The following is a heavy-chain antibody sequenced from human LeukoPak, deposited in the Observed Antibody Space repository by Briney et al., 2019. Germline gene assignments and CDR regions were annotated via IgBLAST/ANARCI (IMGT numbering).Heavy chain of an antibody. CDR1: GFTFSSYS. Sequence: RPGGSLRLSCAASGFTFSSYSMNWVRQAPGKGLEWVSSISSSSSYIYYADSVKGRFTISRDNAKNSLYLQMNSLRAEDTAVYYCARDNCSSTSCYTGHDAFDIWGQGTMVTVSS. CDR3: ARDNCSSTSCYTGHDAFDI. V-gene: IGHV3-21*01. D-gene: IGHD2-2*02. CDR2: ISSSSSYI. J-gene: IGHJ3*02.